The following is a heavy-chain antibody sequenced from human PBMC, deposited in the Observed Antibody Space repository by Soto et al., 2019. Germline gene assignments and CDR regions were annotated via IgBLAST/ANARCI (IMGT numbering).Heavy chain of an antibody. CDR3: ARGSSSWYGYYYYGMDV. V-gene: IGHV1-18*01. Sequence: SVNGSCKASAYTFTSYFSSWVRQAPGQGLEWMGWISAYNGNTNYAQKLQGRVTMTTDTSTSTAYMELRSLRSDDTAVYYCARGSSSWYGYYYYGMDVWGQGTTVTVCS. J-gene: IGHJ6*02. CDR2: ISAYNGNT. D-gene: IGHD6-13*01. CDR1: AYTFTSYF.